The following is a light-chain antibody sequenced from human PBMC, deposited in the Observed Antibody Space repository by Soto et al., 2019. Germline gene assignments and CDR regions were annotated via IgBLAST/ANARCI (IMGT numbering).Light chain of an antibody. J-gene: IGKJ1*01. Sequence: EIVLTQSPGTLSLSPGERATLSCRASQSVTSNYLAWYQQKPGQAPRLLIFGASIRATGLPDRYSGSGSGTDFTLTISRLEPEDFALYYCQQYGRSPGTFGQGTKVEIK. CDR3: QQYGRSPGT. V-gene: IGKV3-20*01. CDR2: GAS. CDR1: QSVTSNY.